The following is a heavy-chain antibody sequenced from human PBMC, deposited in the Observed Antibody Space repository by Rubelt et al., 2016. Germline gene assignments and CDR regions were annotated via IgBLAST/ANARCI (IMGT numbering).Heavy chain of an antibody. CDR3: AQAIAVAGTRSGFDI. V-gene: IGHV4-59*01. D-gene: IGHD6-19*01. Sequence: QVQLQESGPGLVKPSETLSLTCTVSGGSISSYYWSWIRQPPGKGLEWIGYIYYSGSTNYNPSLKSRVPISVDTSKNQFAPKLSPVTAADTAGYYCAQAIAVAGTRSGFDIWGQGTMVTVSS. CDR1: GGSISSYY. J-gene: IGHJ3*02. CDR2: IYYSGST.